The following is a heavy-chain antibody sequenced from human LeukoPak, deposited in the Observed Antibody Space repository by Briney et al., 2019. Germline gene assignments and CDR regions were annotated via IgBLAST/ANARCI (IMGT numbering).Heavy chain of an antibody. CDR1: GFTFNNHA. Sequence: GGSLRLSCTASGFTFNNHAMNWVRQAPGKGLEWVSSISGSGTNTYYADFLKGRFTISRDNSENTLFLQMNSLRAEDTAVYYCARGWAFDIWGQGTMVTVSS. CDR2: ISGSGTNT. D-gene: IGHD5-24*01. CDR3: ARGWAFDI. J-gene: IGHJ3*02. V-gene: IGHV3-23*01.